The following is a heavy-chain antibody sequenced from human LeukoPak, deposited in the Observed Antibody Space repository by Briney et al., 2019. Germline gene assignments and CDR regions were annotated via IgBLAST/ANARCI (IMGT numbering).Heavy chain of an antibody. D-gene: IGHD1-1*01. CDR2: IKSKTDGGTT. V-gene: IGHV3-15*01. CDR3: TAELERRWGENWFDP. J-gene: IGHJ5*02. Sequence: GGSLRLSCAASGFTFSNAWMSWVPQAPGKGLEWVGRIKSKTDGGTTDYGAPVKGGFTISRDDSKNTLYLQMNSLKTEDTAVYYCTAELERRWGENWFDPWGQGTLVTVSS. CDR1: GFTFSNAW.